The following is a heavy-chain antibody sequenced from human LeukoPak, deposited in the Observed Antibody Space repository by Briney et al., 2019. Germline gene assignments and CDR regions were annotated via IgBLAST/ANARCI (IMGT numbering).Heavy chain of an antibody. D-gene: IGHD3-16*01. Sequence: GGSLRLSCAASRFTFSSYEMIWGRQAPGKGLEWVSYISSGGGTVYYADSVKGRFAISRDNAKNSLYLHMISLRAEDTAVYYWASRGLYYDYVHGFWGHGTLVTVSS. CDR3: ASRGLYYDYVHGF. V-gene: IGHV3-48*03. CDR2: ISSGGGTV. CDR1: RFTFSSYE. J-gene: IGHJ4*01.